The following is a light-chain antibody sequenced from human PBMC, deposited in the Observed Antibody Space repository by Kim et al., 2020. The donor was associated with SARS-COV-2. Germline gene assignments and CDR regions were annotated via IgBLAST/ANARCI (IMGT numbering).Light chain of an antibody. CDR2: AAS. CDR1: QIISSH. V-gene: IGKV1-39*01. Sequence: ASVADRVTITCRTTQIISSHLNWYQQKPGRAPKLLISAASTLQGGVPSRFSGSGSEADFTLTISSLQPEDVATYFCQQSYITPFTFGPGTKVDIK. J-gene: IGKJ3*01. CDR3: QQSYITPFT.